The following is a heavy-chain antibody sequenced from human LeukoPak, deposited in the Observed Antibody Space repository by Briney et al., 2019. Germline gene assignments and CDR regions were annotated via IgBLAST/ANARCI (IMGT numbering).Heavy chain of an antibody. J-gene: IGHJ6*02. D-gene: IGHD6-13*01. CDR3: AKDSRSSWSYYYYYYGMDV. V-gene: IGHV3-23*01. CDR2: FSGGDGSP. CDR1: GFTFSSYA. Sequence: GGSLRLSCVASGFTFSSYAMTWFRQAPGKGLEWVSSFSGGDGSPYHADSVKGRFTISRDNSKNTLYLQMNSLRAEDTAVYYCAKDSRSSWSYYYYYYGMDVWGQGTTVTVSS.